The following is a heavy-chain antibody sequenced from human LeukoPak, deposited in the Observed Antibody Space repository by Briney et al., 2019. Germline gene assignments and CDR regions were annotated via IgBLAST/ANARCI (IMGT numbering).Heavy chain of an antibody. D-gene: IGHD3-9*01. J-gene: IGHJ4*02. CDR2: ISYDGSNK. V-gene: IGHV3-30*04. Sequence: GGSLRLSCAASGFTFSSYAMHWVRQAPGKGLEWVAVISYDGSNKYYADSAKGRFTISRDNSKNTLYLQMNSLRAEDTAVYYCARPLNYDILTGYLDYWGQGTLVTVSS. CDR1: GFTFSSYA. CDR3: ARPLNYDILTGYLDY.